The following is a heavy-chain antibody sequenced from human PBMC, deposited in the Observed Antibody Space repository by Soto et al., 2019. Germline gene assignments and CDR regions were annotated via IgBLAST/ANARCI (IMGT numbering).Heavy chain of an antibody. CDR3: PTDDTSGYYFQP. D-gene: IGHD3-22*01. CDR1: DRTVTYSG. J-gene: IGHJ1*01. V-gene: IGHV3-15*01. CDR2: IQATAYGRTT. Sequence: GTLLLTCFVSDRTVTYSGRSWVRQAAGKGLEWVGRIQATAYGRTTDYAAPVKGRSSIYRDDPKNNLYLEMNSLRTEDTGTYFCPTDDTSGYYFQPWGLGTLVTVSS.